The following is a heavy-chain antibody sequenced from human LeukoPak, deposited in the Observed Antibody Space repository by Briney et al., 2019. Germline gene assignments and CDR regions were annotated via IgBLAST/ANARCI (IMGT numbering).Heavy chain of an antibody. CDR1: GFTFSSYG. CDR2: IWYDGSNK. Sequence: HTGGSLRLSCAASGFTFSSYGMHWVRQAPGKGLEWLAQIWYDGSNKYYVDSVKGRFTTSRDNSKNTVYLQMNSLRAEDTAVYFCARDGQQLAPYAMDVWGQGTTVTVSS. V-gene: IGHV3-33*08. J-gene: IGHJ6*02. CDR3: ARDGQQLAPYAMDV. D-gene: IGHD6-13*01.